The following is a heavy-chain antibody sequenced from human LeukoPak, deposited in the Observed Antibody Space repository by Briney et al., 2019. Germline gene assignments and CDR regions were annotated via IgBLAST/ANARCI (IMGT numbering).Heavy chain of an antibody. V-gene: IGHV3-74*01. J-gene: IGHJ5*02. CDR2: INTDGGRT. CDR3: ARVRPINWFDP. CDR1: GFRFSGYW. Sequence: GGSLRLSCAASGFRFSGYWMHWVRQAPGKGLVWVSLINTDGGRTAYADSVKGRFTISRDNAKNTLYLQMNSLRAEDTAVYYCARVRPINWFDPWGQGTLVTVSS.